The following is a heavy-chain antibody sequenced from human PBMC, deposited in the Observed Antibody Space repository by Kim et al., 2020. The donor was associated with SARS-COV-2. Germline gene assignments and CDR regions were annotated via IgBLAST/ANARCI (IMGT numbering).Heavy chain of an antibody. Sequence: SETLSLTCAVYGGSFSGYYWSWIRQPPGKGLEWIGEINHSGSTNYNPSLKSRVTISVDTSKNQFSLKLSSVTAADTAVYYCARLKWELLGSFDYWGQGTLLTVSS. D-gene: IGHD1-26*01. J-gene: IGHJ4*02. CDR3: ARLKWELLGSFDY. CDR1: GGSFSGYY. V-gene: IGHV4-34*01. CDR2: INHSGST.